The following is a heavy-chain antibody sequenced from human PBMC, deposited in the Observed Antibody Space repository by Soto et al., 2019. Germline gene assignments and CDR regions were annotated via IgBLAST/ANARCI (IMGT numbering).Heavy chain of an antibody. CDR3: ARDPLYGSVSQRGDRDDYYYGMDV. D-gene: IGHD3-10*01. CDR1: GRPFSRYA. CDR2: IIPIFGTA. Sequence: SVKVSCKASGRPFSRYAISWVRKATGQGLEWMAGIIPIFGTANYAQKFQGRVTITANECTSTAYMELSSLRSEDTAVYYCARDPLYGSVSQRGDRDDYYYGMDVWGQGTTVTVSS. J-gene: IGHJ6*02. V-gene: IGHV1-69*13.